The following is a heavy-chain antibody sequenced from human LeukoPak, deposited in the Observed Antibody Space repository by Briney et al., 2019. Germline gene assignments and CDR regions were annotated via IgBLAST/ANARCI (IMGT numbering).Heavy chain of an antibody. V-gene: IGHV3-21*01. D-gene: IGHD5-12*01. CDR3: ARDKEATIAGYFDY. J-gene: IGHJ4*02. Sequence: KPGGSLRLSCAASGFTFSSYSMNWVRQAPGKGLEWVSSISSSSSYIYYADSVKGRFTISRDNAKDSLYLQINSLRAEDTAVYYCARDKEATIAGYFDYWGQGTLVTVSS. CDR1: GFTFSSYS. CDR2: ISSSSSYI.